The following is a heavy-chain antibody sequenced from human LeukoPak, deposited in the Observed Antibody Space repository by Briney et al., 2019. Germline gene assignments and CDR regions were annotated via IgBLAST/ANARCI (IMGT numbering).Heavy chain of an antibody. CDR3: ARDSYDTSGHIP. Sequence: PGRSLRLSCAASGFTFSSYAIHWVRQAPGKGLEWVAVISYDGSNKHYTDSVKGRFTISRDNSKKTLYLQMNSLRAEDTAVYYCARDSYDTSGHIPWGQGTLVTVSS. CDR1: GFTFSSYA. V-gene: IGHV3-30-3*01. J-gene: IGHJ5*02. D-gene: IGHD3-22*01. CDR2: ISYDGSNK.